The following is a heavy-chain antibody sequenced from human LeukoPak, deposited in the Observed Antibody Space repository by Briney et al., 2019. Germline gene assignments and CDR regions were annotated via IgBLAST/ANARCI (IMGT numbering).Heavy chain of an antibody. CDR2: ISGSGGTT. CDR3: AEIRGGSGIDS. D-gene: IGHD3-10*01. J-gene: IGHJ4*02. CDR1: GFTFSSYV. Sequence: GGSLRLSCAASGFTFSSYVTSWVRQAPGKGLEWVSGISGSGGTTYYADSVRGRFTISRDNSKNTLYLQMNSLRADDTAVYFCAEIRGGSGIDSWGQGTLVTVSS. V-gene: IGHV3-23*01.